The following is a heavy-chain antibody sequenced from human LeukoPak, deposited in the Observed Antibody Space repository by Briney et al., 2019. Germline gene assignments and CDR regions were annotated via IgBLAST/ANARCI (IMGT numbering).Heavy chain of an antibody. V-gene: IGHV3-21*01. D-gene: IGHD3-16*01. CDR1: GFTFSSYS. CDR2: INSSNTYI. J-gene: IGHJ4*02. CDR3: VRLSGVWGSAWMYYFDY. Sequence: GGSLRLSCALSGFTFSSYSINWVRHAPGKGLEWVSSINSSNTYIYYADSVEGRFTISRDNAKDSLYLQINTLRAEDTGVYCCVRLSGVWGSAWMYYFDYWGQGTLVSVSS.